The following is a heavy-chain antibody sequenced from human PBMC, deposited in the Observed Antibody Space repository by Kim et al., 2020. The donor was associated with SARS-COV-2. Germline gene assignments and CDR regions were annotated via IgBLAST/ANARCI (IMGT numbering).Heavy chain of an antibody. D-gene: IGHD6-6*01. V-gene: IGHV3-33*01. J-gene: IGHJ5*02. CDR2: IWYDGSNK. CDR1: GFTFSSYG. CDR3: ARGGFRAARPSSWFDP. Sequence: GGSLRLSCAASGFTFSSYGMHWVRQAPGKGLEWVAVIWYDGSNKYYADSVKGRFTISRDNSKNTLYLQMNSLRAEDTAVYYCARGGFRAARPSSWFDPWGQGTLVTVSS.